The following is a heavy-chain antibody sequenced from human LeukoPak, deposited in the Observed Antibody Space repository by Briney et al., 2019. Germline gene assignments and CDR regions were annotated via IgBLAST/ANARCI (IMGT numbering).Heavy chain of an antibody. CDR3: TRDSGTYNWFDP. CDR1: GFAFSDPA. Sequence: GGSLKLSCVASGFAFSDPAIHWVRQSSGKGLEWIGHMDKETNLYATALAASVKGRFTVSRDDSKKTAYLHMNSLKTEDTALYYCTRDSGTYNWFDPWGQGTLVTVSS. D-gene: IGHD1-26*01. CDR2: MDKETNLYAT. J-gene: IGHJ5*02. V-gene: IGHV3-73*01.